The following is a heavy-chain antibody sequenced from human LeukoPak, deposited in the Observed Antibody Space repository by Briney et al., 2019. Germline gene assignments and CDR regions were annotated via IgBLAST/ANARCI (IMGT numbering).Heavy chain of an antibody. CDR2: INHSGST. V-gene: IGHV4-34*01. J-gene: IGHJ4*02. CDR1: GGTFSGYY. D-gene: IGHD6-6*01. Sequence: SETLSLTCAVYGGTFSGYYWSWIRQPPGKGLEWIGEINHSGSTNYNPSLKSRVTISVDTSKNQFSLKLSSVTAADTAVYYCARKGKKQLGYWGQGTLVTVSS. CDR3: ARKGKKQLGY.